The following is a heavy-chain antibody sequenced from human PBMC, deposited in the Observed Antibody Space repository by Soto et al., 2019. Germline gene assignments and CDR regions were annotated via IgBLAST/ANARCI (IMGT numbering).Heavy chain of an antibody. CDR1: GFTFSSYA. V-gene: IGHV3-23*01. CDR2: ISGSGGST. Sequence: GSLRLSCAASGFTFSSYAMSWVRQAPGKGLEWVSAISGSGGSTYYADSVKGRFTISRDNSKNTLYLQMNSLRAEDTAVYYCAKDRHCGGDCYSDLSWFDPWGQGTPVTVSS. D-gene: IGHD2-21*02. J-gene: IGHJ5*02. CDR3: AKDRHCGGDCYSDLSWFDP.